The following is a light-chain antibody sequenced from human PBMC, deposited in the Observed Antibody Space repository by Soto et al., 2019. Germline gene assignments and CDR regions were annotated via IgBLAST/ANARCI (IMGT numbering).Light chain of an antibody. CDR3: QQYKT. CDR2: GAS. J-gene: IGKJ1*01. CDR1: QSVSSSY. Sequence: EIVLTQSPGTLSLSPVERATLSCRASQSVSSSYLAWYQQKPGQAPRLLIYGASNRATGIPDRFSASGSGTDLTLTISRLEPEDFAVYYCQQYKTFGQGTKVDIK. V-gene: IGKV3-20*01.